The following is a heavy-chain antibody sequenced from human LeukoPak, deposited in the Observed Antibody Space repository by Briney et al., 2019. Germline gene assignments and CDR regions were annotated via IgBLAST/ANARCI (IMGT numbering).Heavy chain of an antibody. CDR2: ISSGSTYT. J-gene: IGHJ4*02. CDR3: ARGDYGGDYFDY. CDR1: GFTFSDHY. V-gene: IGHV3-11*05. Sequence: GGSLRLSCEVSGFTFSDHYMSWIRQAPGKRLEWVSYISSGSTYTNYADSVEGRFTISRDNAKNSLYLQMNSLRAEDTAVYYYARGDYGGDYFDYWGQGTLVTVSS. D-gene: IGHD4-23*01.